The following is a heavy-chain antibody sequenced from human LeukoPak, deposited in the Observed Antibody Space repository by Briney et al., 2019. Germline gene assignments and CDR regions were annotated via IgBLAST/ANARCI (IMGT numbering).Heavy chain of an antibody. CDR3: ARGRPGGGDY. J-gene: IGHJ4*02. CDR1: GYTFTSYD. D-gene: IGHD3-16*01. CDR2: MNPNSGNT. Sequence: GASVKVSCKTSGYTFTSYDINWVRQATGQGLEWMGWMNPNSGNTGYAQKFQGRVTMTRNTSISTGYVELSSLKSEDTAVYYCARGRPGGGDYWGQGTLVTVSS. V-gene: IGHV1-8*01.